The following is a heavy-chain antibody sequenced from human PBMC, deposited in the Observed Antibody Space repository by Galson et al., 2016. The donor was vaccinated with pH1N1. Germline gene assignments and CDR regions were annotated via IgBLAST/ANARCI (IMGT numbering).Heavy chain of an antibody. D-gene: IGHD3-10*01. V-gene: IGHV4-59*01. CDR1: GGSIGTYY. Sequence: SETLSLTCSVSGGSIGTYYWTWIRQAPGKGLEWVGYVYYTGATNYNPSLKGRISMSVDTSKNQFSLNLNSVTAADTAVYYCVREGHHSRRGSDTYYYGMDVWGQGTTVTVSS. J-gene: IGHJ6*02. CDR2: VYYTGAT. CDR3: VREGHHSRRGSDTYYYGMDV.